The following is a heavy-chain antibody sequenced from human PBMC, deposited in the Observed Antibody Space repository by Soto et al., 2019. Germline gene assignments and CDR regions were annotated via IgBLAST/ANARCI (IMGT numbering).Heavy chain of an antibody. D-gene: IGHD4-17*01. Sequence: SETLSLTCAVYGGSFSGYYWSWIRQPPGKGLEWIGEINHSGSTNYNPSLKSRVTISVDTSKNQFSPKLSSVTAADTAVYYCARGSIRATVTTYLQPSGNAYCGQGTLVPGSS. CDR1: GGSFSGYY. CDR3: ARGSIRATVTTYLQPSGNAY. V-gene: IGHV4-34*01. CDR2: INHSGST. J-gene: IGHJ1*01.